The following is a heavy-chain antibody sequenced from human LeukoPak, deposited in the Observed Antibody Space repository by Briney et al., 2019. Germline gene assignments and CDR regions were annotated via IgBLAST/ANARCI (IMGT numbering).Heavy chain of an antibody. Sequence: GGSLRLSCAASGFTFDDYGMHWVRQAPGKGLEWVAVIWFDGSNQYYVDSVRGRFSISRDNSKNTLYLQMNTLRAEDTGVYYCARDRGSGDSFDLWGQGAMVTVSS. D-gene: IGHD6-19*01. CDR1: GFTFDDYG. V-gene: IGHV3-33*08. CDR2: IWFDGSNQ. J-gene: IGHJ3*01. CDR3: ARDRGSGDSFDL.